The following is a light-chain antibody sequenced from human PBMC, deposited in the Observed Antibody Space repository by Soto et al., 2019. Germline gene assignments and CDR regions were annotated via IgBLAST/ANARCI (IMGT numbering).Light chain of an antibody. CDR1: QSVLYSSNNKNY. J-gene: IGKJ1*01. CDR3: QQYYTTPT. V-gene: IGKV4-1*01. Sequence: DIVMTQSPDSLAVSLDERATINCKSSQSVLYSSNNKNYLAWYQQKPGQPPKLLIYWASTRESGVPDRFRGSGSGTDFTLTISSLQAEDVAVYYCQQYYTTPTFGQGTKVEIK. CDR2: WAS.